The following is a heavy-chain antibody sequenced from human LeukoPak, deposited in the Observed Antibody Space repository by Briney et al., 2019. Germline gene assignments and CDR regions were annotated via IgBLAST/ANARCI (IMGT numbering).Heavy chain of an antibody. J-gene: IGHJ5*02. V-gene: IGHV4-4*02. CDR1: GGSLSSSNC. CDR3: ARDLVAAAGTAWFDP. Sequence: PSETLSLTCAVSGGSLSSSNCWSWVRPPPGKGLEWIWEIYHSGSINYNQSLKSRVTISVDKSKNQVSLQLSSVTGADTAVNYCARDLVAAAGTAWFDPWGQGTLVTVSS. D-gene: IGHD6-13*01. CDR2: IYHSGSI.